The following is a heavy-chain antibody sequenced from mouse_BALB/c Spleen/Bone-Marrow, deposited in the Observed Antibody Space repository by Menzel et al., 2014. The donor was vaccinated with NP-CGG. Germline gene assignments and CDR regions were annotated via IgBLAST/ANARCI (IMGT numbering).Heavy chain of an antibody. Sequence: VQLQQSGAELVKPGASVKLSCTGSGFNIKDTFMHWVKQRPEQGLKWIGRIDPANGNTKYDPKFQGKATITADTSSNTAYLHLTSLTSEDTAVDYCTRGEDYWGQGTTLAVSS. CDR1: GFNIKDTF. CDR3: TRGEDY. CDR2: IDPANGNT. V-gene: IGHV14-3*02. J-gene: IGHJ2*01.